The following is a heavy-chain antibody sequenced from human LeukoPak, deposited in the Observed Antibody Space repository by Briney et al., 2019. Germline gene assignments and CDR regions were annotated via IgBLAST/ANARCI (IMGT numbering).Heavy chain of an antibody. Sequence: GGSLRLSCAASGFTFSSYWMHWVRQAPGEGLVWVSRINSDGSSTSYADSVKGRFTISRDNAKNTLYLQMNSLRAEDTAVYYCARGKTPAVTTPFDYWGQGTLVTVSS. CDR1: GFTFSSYW. CDR3: ARGKTPAVTTPFDY. V-gene: IGHV3-74*01. CDR2: INSDGSST. J-gene: IGHJ4*02. D-gene: IGHD4-17*01.